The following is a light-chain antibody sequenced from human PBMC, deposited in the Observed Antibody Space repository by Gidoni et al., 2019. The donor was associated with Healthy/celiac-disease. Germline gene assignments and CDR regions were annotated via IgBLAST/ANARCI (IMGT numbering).Light chain of an antibody. CDR1: QDISNY. V-gene: IGKV1-33*01. CDR3: QQYDNPPLT. CDR2: DAS. J-gene: IGKJ4*01. Sequence: DIQMTQYPSSLSASVGDRVTITCQASQDISNYLNWYQQKPGKAPKLLIYDASNLETGVPSRFSGSGSGTDFTFTISSLQPEDIATYYCQQYDNPPLTFXGXTKVEIK.